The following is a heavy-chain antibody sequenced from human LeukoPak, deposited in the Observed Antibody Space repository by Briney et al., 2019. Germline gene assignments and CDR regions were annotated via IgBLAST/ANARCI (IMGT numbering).Heavy chain of an antibody. Sequence: GGSLRLSCAASGFTFSSYAMSWVRQAPGKGLGWVSAISGSGGSTYYADSVKGRFTISRDNSKNTLYLQMNSLRAEDTAVYYCARDLYYYGSGGLQWGQGTLVTVSS. J-gene: IGHJ4*02. CDR3: ARDLYYYGSGGLQ. CDR1: GFTFSSYA. CDR2: ISGSGGST. D-gene: IGHD3-10*01. V-gene: IGHV3-23*01.